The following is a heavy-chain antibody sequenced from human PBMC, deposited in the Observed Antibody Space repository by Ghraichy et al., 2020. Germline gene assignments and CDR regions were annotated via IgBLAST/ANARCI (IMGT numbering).Heavy chain of an antibody. Sequence: SETLSLTCTVSGDSIRSRSYYWTCIRQSPGKGLEWIGTISYSGYTYYTPSLESRVTISIDTSKNQFSLNVNSVTAADTAVYYCARDRVGVAVAGSGKLDSWGQGILFIVTS. CDR3: ARDRVGVAVAGSGKLDS. D-gene: IGHD6-19*01. J-gene: IGHJ4*02. V-gene: IGHV4-39*07. CDR2: ISYSGYT. CDR1: GDSIRSRSYY.